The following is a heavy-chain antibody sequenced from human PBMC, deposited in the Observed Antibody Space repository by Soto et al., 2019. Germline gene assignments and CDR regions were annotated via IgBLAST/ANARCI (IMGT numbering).Heavy chain of an antibody. V-gene: IGHV3-30-3*01. J-gene: IGHJ4*02. D-gene: IGHD6-19*01. CDR2: ISYDGSSK. CDR1: GFTFSSFS. Sequence: QLQLVESGGGVVQPGGSLRLSCVASGFTFSSFSLHWVRQAPGKGLEWLALISYDGSSKYNADSVKGRFTISRENSNNTLYLQLSSLSPEDTAVYDCARTTAVAGTPEFDYWGQGALVTVSS. CDR3: ARTTAVAGTPEFDY.